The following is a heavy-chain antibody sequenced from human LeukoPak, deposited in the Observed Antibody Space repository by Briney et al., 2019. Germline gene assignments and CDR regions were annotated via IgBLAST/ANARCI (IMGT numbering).Heavy chain of an antibody. V-gene: IGHV3-21*04. CDR1: GFTFSSYS. Sequence: GGSLRLSCAASGFTFSSYSMNWVRQAPGKGLECVSSISSSTSYTYYADSVKGRFTISRDNSKNTLYVQMNSLRAEDTAVYYCAKDINTGYYYFDYWGQGTLVTVSS. CDR3: AKDINTGYYYFDY. CDR2: ISSSTSYT. J-gene: IGHJ4*02. D-gene: IGHD3-9*01.